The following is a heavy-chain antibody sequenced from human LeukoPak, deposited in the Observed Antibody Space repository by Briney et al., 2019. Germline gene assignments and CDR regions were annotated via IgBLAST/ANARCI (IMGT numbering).Heavy chain of an antibody. CDR2: INSDGSST. CDR1: GFTFSSYW. V-gene: IGHV3-74*01. J-gene: IGHJ4*02. Sequence: GGSLRLSCAASGFTFSSYWMHRVRQAPGKGLVWVSRINSDGSSTSYADSVKGRFTISRDNAKNTLYLQMNSLRAEDTAVYYCARASRYCSSTSCYLKYWGQGTLVTVSS. CDR3: ARASRYCSSTSCYLKY. D-gene: IGHD2-2*01.